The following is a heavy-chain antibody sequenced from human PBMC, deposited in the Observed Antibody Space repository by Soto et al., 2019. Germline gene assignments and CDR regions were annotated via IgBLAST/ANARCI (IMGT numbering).Heavy chain of an antibody. CDR1: GYTFTSYG. V-gene: IGHV1-18*01. D-gene: IGHD6-13*01. CDR2: ISAYNGNT. CDR3: ARGPIAAAGTSVIPFEY. Sequence: ASVKVSCKASGYTFTSYGISWVRQAPGQGLEWMGWISAYNGNTNYAQKLRGRVTMTTDTSTSTAYMELRSLRSDDTAVYYCARGPIAAAGTSVIPFEYWGQGTLVTVSS. J-gene: IGHJ4*02.